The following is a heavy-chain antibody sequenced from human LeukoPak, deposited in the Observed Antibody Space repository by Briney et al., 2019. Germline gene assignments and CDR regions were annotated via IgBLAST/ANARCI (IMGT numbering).Heavy chain of an antibody. D-gene: IGHD2-21*02. J-gene: IGHJ3*02. CDR2: INSDGSST. CDR3: VRDRGDLDAFDI. CDR1: GFTFSSHW. Sequence: GGSLRLSCAASGFTFSSHWMHWVRQAPGEGLVWVSRINSDGSSTSYADSVKGRFTISRDIPKNTLYLQMNSLRAGDTAVFYCVRDRGDLDAFDIWGRGTMVTVSS. V-gene: IGHV3-74*01.